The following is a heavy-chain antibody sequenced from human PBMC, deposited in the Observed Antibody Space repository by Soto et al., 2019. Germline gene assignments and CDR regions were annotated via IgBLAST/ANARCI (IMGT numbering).Heavy chain of an antibody. J-gene: IGHJ3*02. V-gene: IGHV4-59*01. CDR2: IYYSGST. Sequence: QVQLQESGPGLVKPSETLSLTCTVSGGSISSYYWSWIRQPPGKGLEWIGYIYYSGSTNYNPSLKSRVTIPVDTSKNQFSLTLSSVTAADTAVYYCASWPTVTTARFDAFDIWGQGTMVTVSS. CDR3: ASWPTVTTARFDAFDI. CDR1: GGSISSYY. D-gene: IGHD4-17*01.